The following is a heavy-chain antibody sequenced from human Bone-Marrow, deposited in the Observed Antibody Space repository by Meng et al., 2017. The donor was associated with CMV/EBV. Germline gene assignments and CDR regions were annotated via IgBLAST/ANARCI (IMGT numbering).Heavy chain of an antibody. CDR2: ISYDGSNK. CDR1: GFTFSSYA. J-gene: IGHJ4*02. V-gene: IGHV3-30-3*01. Sequence: SCKASGFTFSSYAMHWVRQAPGKGLEWVAVISYDGSNKYYADSVKGRFTISRDNSKNTLYLQMNSLRPEDTAVYYCASRPIVGGGLEYWGQGTLVTVSS. CDR3: ASRPIVGGGLEY. D-gene: IGHD1-26*01.